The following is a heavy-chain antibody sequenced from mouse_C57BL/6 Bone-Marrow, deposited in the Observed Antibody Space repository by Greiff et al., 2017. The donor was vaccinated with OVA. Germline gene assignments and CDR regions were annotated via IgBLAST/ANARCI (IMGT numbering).Heavy chain of an antibody. J-gene: IGHJ3*01. Sequence: VQLQQPGTELVKPGASVKLSCKASGYTFTSYWMHWVKQRPGQGLEWIGNINPSNGGTNYTETFKSKATLTVDTSSSTAYMQLSSLTSEDSAVYYCARSYCGSGYGPWISDWGQGTLVTVSA. V-gene: IGHV1-53*01. D-gene: IGHD1-1*01. CDR1: GYTFTSYW. CDR2: INPSNGGT. CDR3: ARSYCGSGYGPWISD.